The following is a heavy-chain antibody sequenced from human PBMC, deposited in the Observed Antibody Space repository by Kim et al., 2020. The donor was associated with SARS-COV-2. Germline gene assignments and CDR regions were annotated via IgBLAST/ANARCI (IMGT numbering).Heavy chain of an antibody. D-gene: IGHD4-4*01. V-gene: IGHV4-4*06. J-gene: IGHJ6*02. CDR3: TRGLQSDYYYYGMDV. Sequence: NPSLRGRVTMSVDTSRNQFALKVRSVTAADTAMYYCTRGLQSDYYYYGMDVWGQGTTVTVSS.